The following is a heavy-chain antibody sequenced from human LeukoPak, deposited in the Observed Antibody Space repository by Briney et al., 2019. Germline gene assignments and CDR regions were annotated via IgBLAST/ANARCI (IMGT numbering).Heavy chain of an antibody. J-gene: IGHJ5*02. D-gene: IGHD2-15*01. CDR2: ISGSGGST. V-gene: IGHV3-23*01. Sequence: QTGGSLRLSCAASGFTFSSYAMSWVRQAPGKGLEWVSAISGSGGSTYYADSVKGRFTISRDNSKNTLYLQMNSLRAEDTAVYYCAKDPRPRGHCSGGSCSNWFDPWGQGTLVTVSS. CDR3: AKDPRPRGHCSGGSCSNWFDP. CDR1: GFTFSSYA.